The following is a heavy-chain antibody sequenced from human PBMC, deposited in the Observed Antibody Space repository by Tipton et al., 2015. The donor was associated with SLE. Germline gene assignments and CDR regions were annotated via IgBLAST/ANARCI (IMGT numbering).Heavy chain of an antibody. CDR2: IRSKAYGGTT. Sequence: SLRLSCTASGFTFGDYAMSWVRQAPGKGLEWVGFIRSKAYGGTTEYAASVKGRFTISRDDSKSIAYLQMNSLKTEDTAVYYCTRGGRVVVIGHYGMDVWGQGTTVTVSS. D-gene: IGHD2-21*01. V-gene: IGHV3-49*04. J-gene: IGHJ6*02. CDR1: GFTFGDYA. CDR3: TRGGRVVVIGHYGMDV.